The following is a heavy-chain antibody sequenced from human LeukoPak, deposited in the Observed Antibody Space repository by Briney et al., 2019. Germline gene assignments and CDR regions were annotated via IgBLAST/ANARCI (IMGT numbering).Heavy chain of an antibody. J-gene: IGHJ1*01. Sequence: GASVKVSCKASGYTFSNYGISWVRQAPGQGLEWMGGIIPIFGTANYAQKFQGRVTITAEESTSTAYMELSSLRSEDTAVYYCAGSTVTRLAEYFQHWGQGTLVTVSS. V-gene: IGHV1-69*13. D-gene: IGHD4-17*01. CDR3: AGSTVTRLAEYFQH. CDR1: GYTFSNYG. CDR2: IIPIFGTA.